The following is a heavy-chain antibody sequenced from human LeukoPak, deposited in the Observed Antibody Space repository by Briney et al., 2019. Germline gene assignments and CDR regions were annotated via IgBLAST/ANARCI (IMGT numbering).Heavy chain of an antibody. Sequence: GGSLRLSCAASGFTFSNFAITWVRQSPGKGLEWISIITACGGGTYYADSVKGRFTISRDNSKNTLYLQMNSLRAEDTAVYYCARGGYYYDSSAYAYWGQGTLVIVSS. CDR3: ARGGYYYDSSAYAY. CDR2: ITACGGGT. J-gene: IGHJ4*02. D-gene: IGHD3-22*01. V-gene: IGHV3-23*01. CDR1: GFTFSNFA.